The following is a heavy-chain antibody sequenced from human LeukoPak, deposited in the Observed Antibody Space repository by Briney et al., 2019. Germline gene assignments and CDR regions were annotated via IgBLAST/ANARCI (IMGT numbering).Heavy chain of an antibody. CDR2: NDSSDGSA. V-gene: IGHV3-23*01. D-gene: IGHD1-26*01. CDR1: GFTFSSYA. Sequence: SGGSLRPSCAASGFTFSSYAMSWVRQAPGKGLEWVSGNDSSDGSAYYADSVKGRFTISRDKSKNTLYVQMNSLRAEDTAVYYCAKAVGGSYMRFDYWGQGTLVTVSS. J-gene: IGHJ4*02. CDR3: AKAVGGSYMRFDY.